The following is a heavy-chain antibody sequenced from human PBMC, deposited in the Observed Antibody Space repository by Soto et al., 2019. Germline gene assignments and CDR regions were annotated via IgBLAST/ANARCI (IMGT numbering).Heavy chain of an antibody. Sequence: QVQLVQSGAEVKKPGSSVKVSCKASGVTFSSETISWVRQAPGQGLEWVGGIIPLFGTANYAQKFQGRVTITADESTSTLYIELSSLRSDDTAVYYSATELGANPASGFDAWGQGTLVTVSS. J-gene: IGHJ4*02. V-gene: IGHV1-69*01. D-gene: IGHD1-26*01. CDR3: ATELGANPASGFDA. CDR1: GVTFSSET. CDR2: IIPLFGTA.